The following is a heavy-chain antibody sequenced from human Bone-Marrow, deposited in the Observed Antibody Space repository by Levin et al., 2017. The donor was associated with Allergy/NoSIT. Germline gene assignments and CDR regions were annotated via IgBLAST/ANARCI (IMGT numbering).Heavy chain of an antibody. J-gene: IGHJ2*01. D-gene: IGHD2/OR15-2a*01. CDR2: ISSSSGTK. CDR3: ARGYYPDL. V-gene: IGHV3-48*01. Sequence: GGSLRLSCAASGFTFKTYSMNWVRQAPGKGLEWLSYISSSSGTKYYADSLKGRFTVSRDNAKNSMYLQMNSLRAEDTAVYYCARGYYPDLWGHGTLVTVSS. CDR1: GFTFKTYS.